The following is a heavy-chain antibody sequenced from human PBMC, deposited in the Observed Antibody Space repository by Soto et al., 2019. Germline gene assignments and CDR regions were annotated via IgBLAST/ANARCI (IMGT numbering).Heavy chain of an antibody. D-gene: IGHD1-1*01. Sequence: AGGSLRLSCAASGFTFSDYYMSWIRQAPGKGLEWVSYISSSSSYTNYADSVKGRFTISRDNAKNSLYLNMDSLRVEDTATYYCVRGTPTPGLDIWGRGTTVTVSS. CDR2: ISSSSSYT. CDR3: VRGTPTPGLDI. J-gene: IGHJ6*02. V-gene: IGHV3-11*05. CDR1: GFTFSDYY.